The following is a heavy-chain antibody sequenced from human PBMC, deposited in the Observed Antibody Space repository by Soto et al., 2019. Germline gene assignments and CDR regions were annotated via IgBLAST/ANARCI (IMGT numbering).Heavy chain of an antibody. J-gene: IGHJ4*01. CDR3: ARAGGDCSGGSCYVDF. CDR1: GFTFSDYG. V-gene: IGHV3-33*01. CDR2: IWYDGSNK. D-gene: IGHD2-15*01. Sequence: QVQLVESGGGVVQPGRSLRLSCAASGFTFSDYGMHWVRQAPGKGLEWVAVIWYDGSNKYYADSVKGRFTISRDDSKNSLYIQMNSLRAEDTGVYYCARAGGDCSGGSCYVDFWGHGTLVTVSS.